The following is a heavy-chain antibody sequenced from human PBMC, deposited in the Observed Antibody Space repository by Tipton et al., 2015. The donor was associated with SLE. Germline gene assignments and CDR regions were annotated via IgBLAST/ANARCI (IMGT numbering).Heavy chain of an antibody. CDR2: IYYSGSA. V-gene: IGHV4-39*07. CDR1: GGSISSSSYY. D-gene: IGHD3-22*01. Sequence: TLSLTCTVSGGSISSSSYYWGWIRQPPGKGLEWIGSIYYSGSAYYNPSLKSRVTISVDTSKNQFSLKLSSVTAADTAVYYCARVSIEVEKRYWYFDLWGRGTLVTVSS. J-gene: IGHJ2*01. CDR3: ARVSIEVEKRYWYFDL.